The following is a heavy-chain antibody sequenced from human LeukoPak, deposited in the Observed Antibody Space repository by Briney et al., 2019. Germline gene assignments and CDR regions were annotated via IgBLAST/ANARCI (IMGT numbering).Heavy chain of an antibody. CDR3: AREDSSGYYYVSNWFDP. CDR1: GFTFSSYG. D-gene: IGHD3-22*01. CDR2: IWYDGSNK. Sequence: GGSLRLPCAASGFTFSSYGMHWVRQAPGKGLEWVAVIWYDGSNKYYADSVKGRFTISRDNSKNTLYLQMNSLRAEDTAVYYCAREDSSGYYYVSNWFDPWGQGTLVTVSS. V-gene: IGHV3-33*01. J-gene: IGHJ5*02.